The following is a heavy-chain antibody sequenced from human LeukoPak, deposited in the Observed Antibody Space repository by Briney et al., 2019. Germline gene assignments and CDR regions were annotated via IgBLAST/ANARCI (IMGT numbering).Heavy chain of an antibody. CDR2: ISSSGGST. CDR3: AGLVGRYSSGLYYYYFDY. J-gene: IGHJ4*02. D-gene: IGHD3-22*01. V-gene: IGHV3-23*01. CDR1: GFTFSSYS. Sequence: GGSLRLSCAASGFTFSSYSMSWVRQAPGKGLEWVSAISSSGGSTDYTDSVKGRFTISRDNSKNTLYLQMNSLRAEDTAVYYCAGLVGRYSSGLYYYYFDYWGQGTLVTVSS.